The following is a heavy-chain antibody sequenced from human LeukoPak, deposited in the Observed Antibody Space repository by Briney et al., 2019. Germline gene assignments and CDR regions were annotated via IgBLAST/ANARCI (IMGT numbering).Heavy chain of an antibody. D-gene: IGHD3-10*01. CDR1: GYTFTSYG. J-gene: IGHJ4*02. CDR2: IIPIFGTA. Sequence: GASVKVSCKASGYTFTSYGISWVRQAPGQGLEWMGGIIPIFGTANYAQKFQGRVTITADESTSTAYMELSSLRSEDTAVYYCARWGNYYGSGSYGFDYWGQGTLVTVSS. CDR3: ARWGNYYGSGSYGFDY. V-gene: IGHV1-69*13.